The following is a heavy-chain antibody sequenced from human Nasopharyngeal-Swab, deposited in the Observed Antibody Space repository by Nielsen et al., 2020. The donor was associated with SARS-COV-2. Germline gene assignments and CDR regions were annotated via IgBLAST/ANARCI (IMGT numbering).Heavy chain of an antibody. V-gene: IGHV3-23*03. CDR3: AKDEQAI. CDR1: GFTFSSYA. CDR2: TYSSGSST. D-gene: IGHD1/OR15-1a*01. Sequence: GESLKISCAASGFTFSSYAMSWVRQAPGKGLEWVSVTYSSGSSTYYADSVKGRFTISRDNSKNTLYLQMNSLRAEDTAVYYCAKDEQAIWGQGTLVTVSS. J-gene: IGHJ4*02.